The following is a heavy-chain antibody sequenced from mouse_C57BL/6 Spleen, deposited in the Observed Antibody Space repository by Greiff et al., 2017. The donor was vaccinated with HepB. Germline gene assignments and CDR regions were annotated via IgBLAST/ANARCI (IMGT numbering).Heavy chain of an antibody. D-gene: IGHD1-1*01. V-gene: IGHV1-74*01. CDR3: AMVTTVVAYYYAMDY. J-gene: IGHJ4*01. CDR1: GYTFTSYW. Sequence: VQLEQPGAELVKPGASVKMSCKASGYTFTSYWMHWVKQRPGQGLEWIGRIHPSDSDTNYNQKFKGKATLTVDKSSSTAYMQLSSLTSEDSAVYYCAMVTTVVAYYYAMDYWGQGTSVTVSS. CDR2: IHPSDSDT.